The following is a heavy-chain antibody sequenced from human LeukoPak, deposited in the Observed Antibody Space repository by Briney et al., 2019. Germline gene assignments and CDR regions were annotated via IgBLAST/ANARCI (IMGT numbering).Heavy chain of an antibody. CDR2: INPNSGGT. CDR1: GYTFTGYY. V-gene: IGHV1-2*02. J-gene: IGHJ4*02. CDR3: ARDGYNQPVLTY. Sequence: ASVKVSCKASGYTFTGYYIHWVRQAPGQGLEWMGWINPNSGGTNYAQKFQGRVTMTRDTSISTAYMELSRLRSDDTAVYYCARDGYNQPVLTYWGQGTLVTVSS. D-gene: IGHD5-24*01.